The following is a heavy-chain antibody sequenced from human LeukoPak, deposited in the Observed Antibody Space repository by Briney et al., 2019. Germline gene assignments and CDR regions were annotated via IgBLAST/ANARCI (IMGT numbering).Heavy chain of an antibody. D-gene: IGHD2-2*01. Sequence: GGSLRLFCAASGFTFSNDWMCWVRQAPGKGLEWVANINQDESKKYYADSVKGRFTISRDNAKNSLYLQMSSLTAEDTAIYYCARDHAYRADYWGQGTLVTVSS. CDR2: INQDESKK. V-gene: IGHV3-7*01. CDR3: ARDHAYRADY. CDR1: GFTFSNDW. J-gene: IGHJ4*02.